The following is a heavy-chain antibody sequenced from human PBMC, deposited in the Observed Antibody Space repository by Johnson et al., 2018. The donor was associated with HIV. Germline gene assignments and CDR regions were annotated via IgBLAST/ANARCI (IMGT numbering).Heavy chain of an antibody. CDR3: AKDATLQDGTGAFDI. Sequence: QVQLVESGGGVVQPGGSLRLSCAASGFTFSSYGMHWVRQAPGKGLEWVAFIRYDGSNKSYADSVKGRFTISRDNSKNTLYLQMNSLRAEDTAVYYCAKDATLQDGTGAFDIWGQGTMVTVSS. J-gene: IGHJ3*02. V-gene: IGHV3-30*02. CDR2: IRYDGSNK. D-gene: IGHD1-1*01. CDR1: GFTFSSYG.